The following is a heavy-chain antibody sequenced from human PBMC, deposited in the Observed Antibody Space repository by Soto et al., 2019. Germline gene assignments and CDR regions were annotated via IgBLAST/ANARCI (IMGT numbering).Heavy chain of an antibody. CDR3: ARVSFETSGYADY. D-gene: IGHD3-22*01. Sequence: QVHLVQSGAEVKKPGGSVKVSCKASGYIFSTYTMHWVGQAPGQRLEWMGWINAANGNTKYSQNFQGRVTISRDTSASTAYLELSSLRSEDTAVYYCARVSFETSGYADYWGQGTLVTVSS. CDR2: INAANGNT. CDR1: GYIFSTYT. V-gene: IGHV1-3*01. J-gene: IGHJ4*02.